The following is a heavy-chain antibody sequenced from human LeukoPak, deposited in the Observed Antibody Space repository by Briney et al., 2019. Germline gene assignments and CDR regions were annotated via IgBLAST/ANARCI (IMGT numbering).Heavy chain of an antibody. CDR1: GGSFSGYF. D-gene: IGHD3-22*01. V-gene: IGHV4-34*01. CDR3: ARGPPLTYDGSGYYFFDY. Sequence: SETLSLTCAVYGGSFSGYFWTCIRQPPGKGLEWIGEINHGGSTNYNPSLKSRVTISVDTSKNHFSLKLSSLTAADTAVYYCARGPPLTYDGSGYYFFDYWGQGTLVTVSS. J-gene: IGHJ4*02. CDR2: INHGGST.